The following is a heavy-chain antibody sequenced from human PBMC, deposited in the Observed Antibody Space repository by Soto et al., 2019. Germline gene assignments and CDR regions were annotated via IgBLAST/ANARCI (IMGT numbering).Heavy chain of an antibody. D-gene: IGHD2-2*01. CDR2: ISYDGSNK. CDR1: GFTFSSYG. Sequence: GGSLRLSCAASGFTFSSYGMHWVRQAPGKGLEWVAVISYDGSNKYYADSVKGRFTISRDNSKNTLYLQMDGLRAEDTAVYFCAKGSTAAIGRNWFGPWGQGTLVTVSS. J-gene: IGHJ5*02. CDR3: AKGSTAAIGRNWFGP. V-gene: IGHV3-30*18.